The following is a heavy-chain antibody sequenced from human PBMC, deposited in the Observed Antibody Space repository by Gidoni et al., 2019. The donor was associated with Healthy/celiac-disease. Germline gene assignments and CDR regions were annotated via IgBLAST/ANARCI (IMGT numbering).Heavy chain of an antibody. CDR2: IYHSGST. J-gene: IGHJ6*02. Sequence: QVQLQESGPGLVKPSGTLFLTCAVSGGSISSSNWWSWVRQPPGKGLEWIGEIYHSGSTNYNPSLKSRVTISVDKSKNQFSLKLSSVTAADTAVYYCARLQRHRTYSSSWDPHFYGMDVWGQGTTVTVSS. D-gene: IGHD6-13*01. V-gene: IGHV4-4*02. CDR1: GGSISSSNW. CDR3: ARLQRHRTYSSSWDPHFYGMDV.